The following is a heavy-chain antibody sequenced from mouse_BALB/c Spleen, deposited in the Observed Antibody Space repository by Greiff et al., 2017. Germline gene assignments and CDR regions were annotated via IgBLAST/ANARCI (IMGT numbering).Heavy chain of an antibody. D-gene: IGHD2-10*02. CDR1: GFTFSSYA. V-gene: IGHV5-9-4*01. J-gene: IGHJ4*01. CDR2: ISSGGSYT. CDR3: ARVGYGNYVGAMDY. Sequence: EVMLVESGGGLVKPGGSLKLSCAASGFTFSSYAMSWVRQSPEKRLEWVAEISSGGSYTYYPDTVTGRFTISRDNAKNTLYLEMSSLRSEDTAMYYCARVGYGNYVGAMDYWGQGTSVTVSS.